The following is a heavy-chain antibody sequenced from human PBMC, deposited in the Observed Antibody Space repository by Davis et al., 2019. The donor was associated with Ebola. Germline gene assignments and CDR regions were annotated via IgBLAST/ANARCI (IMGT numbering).Heavy chain of an antibody. CDR1: GYTFTSYG. Sequence: ASVKVSCKASGYTFTSYGISWVRQAPGQGLEWMGWISAYNGNTNYAQKLQGRVTMTTDTSTSTAYMDLRSLRSDDTAVYYCARIPHPDCSSTSCYKPYYYYYMDVWGKGTTVTVSS. CDR3: ARIPHPDCSSTSCYKPYYYYYMDV. CDR2: ISAYNGNT. J-gene: IGHJ6*03. D-gene: IGHD2-2*02. V-gene: IGHV1-18*04.